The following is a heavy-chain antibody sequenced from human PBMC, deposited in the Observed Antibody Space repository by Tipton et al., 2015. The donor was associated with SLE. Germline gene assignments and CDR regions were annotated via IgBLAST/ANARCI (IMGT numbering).Heavy chain of an antibody. CDR3: ARDGFSGSGSSRFDP. CDR1: GGSISSHY. Sequence: TLSLTCTVSGGSISSHYWSWIRRAPGKGLEWIGYINYSGNTNYNPSLKSRATISVDTSKNQLSLKLSSVTAAATAVYYCARDGFSGSGSSRFDPWGQGTLVTVSS. D-gene: IGHD1-26*01. J-gene: IGHJ5*02. V-gene: IGHV4-59*11. CDR2: INYSGNT.